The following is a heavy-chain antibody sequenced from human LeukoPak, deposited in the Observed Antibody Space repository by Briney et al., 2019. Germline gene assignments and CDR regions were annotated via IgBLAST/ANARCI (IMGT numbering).Heavy chain of an antibody. D-gene: IGHD2-2*01. CDR2: IYHSGST. CDR3: ARQGIVVVPAARVQYFQH. V-gene: IGHV4-59*08. CDR1: GGSISSYY. J-gene: IGHJ1*01. Sequence: SETLSLTCTVSGGSISSYYWSWIRQPPGKGLEWIGSIYHSGSTYYNPSLKSRVTISVDTSKNQFSLKLSSVTAADTAVYYCARQGIVVVPAARVQYFQHWGQGTLVTVSS.